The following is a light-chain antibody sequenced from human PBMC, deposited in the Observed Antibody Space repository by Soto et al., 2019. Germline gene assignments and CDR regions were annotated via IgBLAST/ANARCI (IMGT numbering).Light chain of an antibody. J-gene: IGKJ1*01. CDR2: AAS. Sequence: EIVMTQSPATLSVSPGDRATLSCRASQSINSNLAWYQQQPGQAPRLLIYAASTRATAVPDRFSGSGSGTDFTLTISRLEPEDFAVYYCQQYGSSPRTFGQGTKV. CDR3: QQYGSSPRT. CDR1: QSINSN. V-gene: IGKV3-20*01.